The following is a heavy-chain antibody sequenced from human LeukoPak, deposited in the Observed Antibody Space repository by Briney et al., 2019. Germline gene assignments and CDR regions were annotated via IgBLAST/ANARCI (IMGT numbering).Heavy chain of an antibody. CDR3: ARRLAYCGGDCYFPYSPVGHYFDY. CDR1: GGSFSGYY. Sequence: SETLSLTCAVYGGSFSGYYWGWLRQPPGKGLEWIGSIYYSGSTYYNPSLKSRVTISVDTSKNQFSLKLSSVTAADTAVYYCARRLAYCGGDCYFPYSPVGHYFDYWGQGTLVTVSS. D-gene: IGHD2-21*02. V-gene: IGHV4-39*01. CDR2: IYYSGST. J-gene: IGHJ4*02.